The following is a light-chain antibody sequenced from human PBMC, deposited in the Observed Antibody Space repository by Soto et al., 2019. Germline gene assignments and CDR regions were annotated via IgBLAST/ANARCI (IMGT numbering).Light chain of an antibody. CDR3: QQLNSYSVT. CDR2: AAS. Sequence: DIQLTQSPSFLSASVGDRVTITCRASQGISSYLAWYQQKPGKAPKLLIYAASTLQSGVPSRFSGSGSGTEFTLTISILQPEDFATYYCQQLNSYSVTFGQGTKVDIK. CDR1: QGISSY. J-gene: IGKJ1*01. V-gene: IGKV1-9*01.